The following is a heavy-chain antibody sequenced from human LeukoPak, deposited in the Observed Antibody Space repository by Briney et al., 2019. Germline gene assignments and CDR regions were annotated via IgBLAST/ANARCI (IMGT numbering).Heavy chain of an antibody. CDR1: GGSISSSGYY. J-gene: IGHJ4*02. CDR2: IYYSGST. D-gene: IGHD6-25*01. V-gene: IGHV4-61*05. Sequence: SETLSLTCTVSGGSISSSGYYWGWIRQPPGKGLEWLVYIYYSGSTNYNPSLKSRVTISVNTSTNQFSLKLSSVAAADTAVYYCARHRFYSSDWFDYWGQGTLVTVSS. CDR3: ARHRFYSSDWFDY.